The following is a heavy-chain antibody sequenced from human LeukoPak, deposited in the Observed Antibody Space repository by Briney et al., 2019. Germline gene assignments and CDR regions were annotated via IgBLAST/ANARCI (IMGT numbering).Heavy chain of an antibody. Sequence: SGGSLRLSCTDSGFTFSSYSMNWVRQAPGKGLEWVSYISSSSSTIYYADSVKGRFTISRDNAKNSLYLQMNSLRAEDTAVYYCARGTGGYSSSSSPFDPWGQGTLVTVSS. V-gene: IGHV3-48*01. J-gene: IGHJ5*02. CDR2: ISSSSSTI. CDR3: ARGTGGYSSSSSPFDP. D-gene: IGHD6-6*01. CDR1: GFTFSSYS.